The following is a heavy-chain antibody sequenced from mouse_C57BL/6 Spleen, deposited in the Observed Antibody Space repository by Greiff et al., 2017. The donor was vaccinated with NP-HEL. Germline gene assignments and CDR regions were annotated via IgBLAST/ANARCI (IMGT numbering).Heavy chain of an antibody. CDR3: ARTPGRDGYWYFDV. Sequence: EVHLVESGPELVKPGASVKISCKASGYSFTGYYMHWVKQSHGNILDWIGYIYPYNGVSSYNQKFKGKATLTVDKSSSTAYMELRSLTSEDSAVYYCARTPGRDGYWYFDVWGTGTTVTVSS. V-gene: IGHV1-31*01. J-gene: IGHJ1*03. D-gene: IGHD2-3*01. CDR2: IYPYNGVS. CDR1: GYSFTGYY.